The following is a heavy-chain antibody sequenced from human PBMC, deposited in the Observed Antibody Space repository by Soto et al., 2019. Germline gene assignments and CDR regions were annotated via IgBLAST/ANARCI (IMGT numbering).Heavy chain of an antibody. D-gene: IGHD4-17*01. V-gene: IGHV4-59*01. CDR2: IYYSGST. CDR3: ARVYGGGFDY. J-gene: IGHJ4*02. CDR1: GGSISSYY. Sequence: TLSLTCTVSGGSISSYYWSWIRQPPGKGLEWIGYIYYSGSTKYNPSLKSRVTISVDTSKNQFSLKLSSVTAADTAVYYCARVYGGGFDYWGQGTLVTVSS.